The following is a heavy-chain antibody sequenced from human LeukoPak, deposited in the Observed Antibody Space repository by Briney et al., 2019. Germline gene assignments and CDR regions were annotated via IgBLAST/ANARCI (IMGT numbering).Heavy chain of an antibody. CDR3: ARAVVVIGAPRFDP. V-gene: IGHV4-61*01. CDR1: GDSVSSNTYY. J-gene: IGHJ5*02. D-gene: IGHD2-15*01. Sequence: ETLSLTCTVSGDSVSSNTYYWSWIRQPPGTGLECIGYISYSGSTNYNPSLNSRVTISVDTSKNQFSLKLSSVTAADTAVYFCARAVVVIGAPRFDPWGQGTLVTVSS. CDR2: ISYSGST.